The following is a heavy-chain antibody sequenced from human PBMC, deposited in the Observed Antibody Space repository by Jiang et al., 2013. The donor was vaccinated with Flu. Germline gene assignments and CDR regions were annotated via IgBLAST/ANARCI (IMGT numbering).Heavy chain of an antibody. CDR2: INPSGGGT. CDR3: ARDFGTTERAY. D-gene: IGHD1-1*01. J-gene: IGHJ4*02. Sequence: EWMGVINPSGGGTSYAQKFQGRVTMTGDTSTNTVYMDLSSLRSEDTALYYCARDFGTTERAYWGQGTLVTVSS. V-gene: IGHV1-46*03.